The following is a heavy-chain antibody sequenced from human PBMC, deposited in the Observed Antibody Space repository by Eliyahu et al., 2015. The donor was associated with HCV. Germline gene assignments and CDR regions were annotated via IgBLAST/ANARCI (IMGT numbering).Heavy chain of an antibody. Sequence: QVQLQQWGAGLLKPSETLSLTCAVYGXSFSDYYWSWIRQPPGKGLEWIAEINYSGSTNYNPSLKSRVTILVDTSKNQFSLKLSSVTAADTAVYYCAGGWYNWNYNAFDIWGQGTMVTVSS. J-gene: IGHJ3*02. D-gene: IGHD1-7*01. CDR2: INYSGST. CDR1: GXSFSDYY. CDR3: AGGWYNWNYNAFDI. V-gene: IGHV4-34*01.